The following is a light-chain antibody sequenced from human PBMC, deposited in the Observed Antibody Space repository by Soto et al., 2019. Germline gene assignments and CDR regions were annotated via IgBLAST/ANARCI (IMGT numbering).Light chain of an antibody. Sequence: DIQMTQSPSSLSASVGDRVTISCRASQSIRNYVSWYQQKPGTAPKLLIRAASTLKSGVPSRFSGSGSGTEFTLTISSLQSEDFATYFCQQTDSSPQTFGQGTNVEI. J-gene: IGKJ1*01. CDR2: AAS. CDR1: QSIRNY. CDR3: QQTDSSPQT. V-gene: IGKV1-39*01.